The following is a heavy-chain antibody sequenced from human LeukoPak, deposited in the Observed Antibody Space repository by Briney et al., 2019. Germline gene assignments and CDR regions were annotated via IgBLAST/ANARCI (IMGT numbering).Heavy chain of an antibody. CDR3: AKMVREFYTISYYFDY. Sequence: HPGGSLRLSCAVSGFTFSSYAMNWVRQAPGKGLEWVSGISGSGAGTYYADSVKGRFTISRDNSKNTLYLQMYSLRAEDTAVYYCAKMVREFYTISYYFDYWGQGTLVTVSS. J-gene: IGHJ4*02. D-gene: IGHD2-8*01. V-gene: IGHV3-23*01. CDR1: GFTFSSYA. CDR2: ISGSGAGT.